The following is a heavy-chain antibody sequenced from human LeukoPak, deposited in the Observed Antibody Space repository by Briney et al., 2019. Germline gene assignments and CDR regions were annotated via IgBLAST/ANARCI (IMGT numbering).Heavy chain of an antibody. CDR2: IYYSGST. Sequence: ASETLSLTCSVSGGSVSNYYWSWIRQPPGKGLEWIGYIYYSGSTNYNPSLKSRVTISVDTSKNQFSLKLSSVTAADTAVYYCARRFRAARNNGFDYWGQGTLVTVSS. D-gene: IGHD6-6*01. V-gene: IGHV4-59*02. J-gene: IGHJ4*02. CDR1: GGSVSNYY. CDR3: ARRFRAARNNGFDY.